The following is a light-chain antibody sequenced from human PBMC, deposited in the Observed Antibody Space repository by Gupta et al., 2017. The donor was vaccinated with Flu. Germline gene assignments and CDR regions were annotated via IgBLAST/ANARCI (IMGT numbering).Light chain of an antibody. CDR2: DNN. CDR1: SSNIGAGYE. V-gene: IGLV1-40*01. J-gene: IGLJ2*01. Sequence: VTISCAGSSSNIGAGYEVHWYRHVPGTAPKLLIYDNNNRPSEIPDRFSGSKSGTSASLAITGLQAEDEADYYCQSYDSSLVGSVFGGGTKLTVL. CDR3: QSYDSSLVGSV.